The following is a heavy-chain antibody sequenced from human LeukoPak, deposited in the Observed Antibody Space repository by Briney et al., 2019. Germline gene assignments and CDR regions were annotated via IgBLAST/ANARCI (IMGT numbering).Heavy chain of an antibody. CDR1: GYTFTSYD. Sequence: ASVKVSCKASGYTFTSYDINWVRQATGQGLEWMGWMNPNSGNTGYAQKFQGRVTMTRNTSISTAYMELSSLRSEDTAVYYCARGVRGVIRFLEWQHTSYYFDYWGQGTLVTVSS. D-gene: IGHD3-3*01. CDR3: ARGVRGVIRFLEWQHTSYYFDY. V-gene: IGHV1-8*01. J-gene: IGHJ4*02. CDR2: MNPNSGNT.